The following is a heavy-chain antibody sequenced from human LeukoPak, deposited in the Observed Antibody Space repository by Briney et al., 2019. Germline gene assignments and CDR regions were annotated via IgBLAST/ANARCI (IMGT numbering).Heavy chain of an antibody. J-gene: IGHJ5*02. CDR3: ARDRRATEYSSSWYVNWFDP. D-gene: IGHD6-13*01. CDR1: GGSISSSNW. Sequence: SETLSLTCAVSGGSISSSNWWSWVRQPPGKGLEWIGEIYHNGSTNYNPSLKSRVTISVDKSKNQFSLKPRSVTAADTAVYYCARDRRATEYSSSWYVNWFDPWGQGTLATVFS. CDR2: IYHNGST. V-gene: IGHV4-4*02.